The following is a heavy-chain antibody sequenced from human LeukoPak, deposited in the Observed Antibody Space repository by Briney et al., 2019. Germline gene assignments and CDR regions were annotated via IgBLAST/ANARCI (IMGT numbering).Heavy chain of an antibody. Sequence: PGGPVTLPCAASGFTFSSYWMSWVRQAPGKGLEWVANIKQDGSEKYYVDYVKGRFTISRDNAKNSLYLQMNSLRAEDTAVYYCARDRGYYYGSGSNDAFDIWGQGTMVTVSS. CDR2: IKQDGSEK. CDR1: GFTFSSYW. V-gene: IGHV3-7*01. D-gene: IGHD3-10*01. J-gene: IGHJ3*02. CDR3: ARDRGYYYGSGSNDAFDI.